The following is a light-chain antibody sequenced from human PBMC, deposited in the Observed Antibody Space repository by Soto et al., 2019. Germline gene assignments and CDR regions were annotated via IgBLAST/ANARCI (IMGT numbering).Light chain of an antibody. V-gene: IGLV2-8*01. CDR2: EVS. CDR1: SSDVGGYNY. Sequence: QSALTQPPSASGSPGQSVTISCTGTSSDVGGYNYVSWYQQHPGKAPKLMIYEVSKRPSGVPDRFSGSKSGNTASQTVSGLQAEDEADYYCNSYAGSNNGVFGGGTKLTVL. CDR3: NSYAGSNNGV. J-gene: IGLJ3*02.